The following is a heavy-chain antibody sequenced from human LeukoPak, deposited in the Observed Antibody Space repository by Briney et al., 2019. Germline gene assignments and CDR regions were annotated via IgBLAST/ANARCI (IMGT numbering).Heavy chain of an antibody. D-gene: IGHD2-2*01. J-gene: IGHJ6*03. CDR3: AKSFCSSTSCYSSYYYYYMDV. CDR2: ISGSGGST. V-gene: IGHV3-23*01. CDR1: GFTFSSYA. Sequence: GGSLRLSCAASGFTFSSYAMSWVRQAPGKGLEWVSGISGSGGSTYYADSVKGRFTISRDNSKNTLYLQMSSLRAEDTAVYYCAKSFCSSTSCYSSYYYYYMDVWGKGTTVTVSS.